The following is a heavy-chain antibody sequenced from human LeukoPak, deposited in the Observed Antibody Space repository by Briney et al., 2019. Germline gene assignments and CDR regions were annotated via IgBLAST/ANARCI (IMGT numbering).Heavy chain of an antibody. CDR3: ANHLASHSFLFYYMDV. Sequence: GGSLRLSCEASQFTFSRFAMSWIRQAPGTGLEWVSTLSGSGTATYYADSVKGRFTTSRDNSKDTLYLHMDNVRADDTAVYYCANHLASHSFLFYYMDVWGAGTSVIVSS. D-gene: IGHD2-2*01. J-gene: IGHJ6*03. CDR1: QFTFSRFA. V-gene: IGHV3-23*01. CDR2: LSGSGTAT.